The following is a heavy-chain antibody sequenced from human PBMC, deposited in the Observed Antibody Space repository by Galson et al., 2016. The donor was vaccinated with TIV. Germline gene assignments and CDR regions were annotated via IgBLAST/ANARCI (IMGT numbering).Heavy chain of an antibody. V-gene: IGHV3-23*01. Sequence: SLRLSCAASGFTFSSFAVSWVRQAPGKGLEWVSGISAGGGRTNYAESVKGRFTISRDNPKNTLYLRMSSLRAEDTAVYFCAKMDSSGFDYVRRFDFWGQGTLATVSS. CDR3: AKMDSSGFDYVRRFDF. J-gene: IGHJ4*02. D-gene: IGHD3-22*01. CDR2: ISAGGGRT. CDR1: GFTFSSFA.